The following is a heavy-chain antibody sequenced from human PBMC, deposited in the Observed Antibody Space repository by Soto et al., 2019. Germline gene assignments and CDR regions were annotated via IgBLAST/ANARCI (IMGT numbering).Heavy chain of an antibody. CDR1: GGSISSSNW. CDR3: ARSPDSSGYYRRRYYYGRDV. CDR2: IYHSGST. V-gene: IGHV4-4*02. D-gene: IGHD3-22*01. J-gene: IGHJ6*01. Sequence: SETLSLTCAFSGGSISSSNWWRWVRQPPGTGLEWIGEIYHSGSTNYNPPLKSRAPMSVDKSKNQFSLKLSSVTAADTAVYYCARSPDSSGYYRRRYYYGRDVWGEGSTVT.